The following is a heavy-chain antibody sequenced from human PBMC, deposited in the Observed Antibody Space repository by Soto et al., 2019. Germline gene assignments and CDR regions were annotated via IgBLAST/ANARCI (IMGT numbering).Heavy chain of an antibody. V-gene: IGHV3-74*01. CDR1: GFTFSSYW. CDR3: ANLYIGAIDV. Sequence: PGGSLRLSCVASGFTFSSYWMHWVRQAPGKGPVWVSRIKYDGSDTSYADSVQGRFTISRDNAKNTLYLQMNSLRAEDTALYYCANLYIGAIDVWGQGTMVTVS. J-gene: IGHJ3*01. CDR2: IKYDGSDT.